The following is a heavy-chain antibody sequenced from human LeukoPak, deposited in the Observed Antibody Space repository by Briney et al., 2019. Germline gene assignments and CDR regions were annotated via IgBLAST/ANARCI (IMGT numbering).Heavy chain of an antibody. CDR2: INPNTGGT. D-gene: IGHD6-13*01. V-gene: IGHV1-2*02. Sequence: ASVKVSFKASGYTFTVYYMHWVRQAPGQGRGWMGWINPNTGGTNFAQKFQGRVTFTMDTPISTAYMELRSLSFDDTAVYYCARTSGVSVAGSPYYFDFWGQGTLISVSS. CDR1: GYTFTVYY. CDR3: ARTSGVSVAGSPYYFDF. J-gene: IGHJ4*02.